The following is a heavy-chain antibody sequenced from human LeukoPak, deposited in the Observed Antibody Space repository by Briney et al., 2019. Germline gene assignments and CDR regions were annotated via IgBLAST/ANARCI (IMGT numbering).Heavy chain of an antibody. Sequence: GGSLRLSCAASGFTFSSYGMSWVRQAPGKGLEWVSAISGSGGSTYYADSVKGRFTISRDNSKNTLYLQMNSLRAEDTAVYYCAKDLGCSSTSCYPWFDPWGQGTLVTVSS. J-gene: IGHJ5*02. D-gene: IGHD2-2*01. CDR3: AKDLGCSSTSCYPWFDP. V-gene: IGHV3-23*01. CDR2: ISGSGGST. CDR1: GFTFSSYG.